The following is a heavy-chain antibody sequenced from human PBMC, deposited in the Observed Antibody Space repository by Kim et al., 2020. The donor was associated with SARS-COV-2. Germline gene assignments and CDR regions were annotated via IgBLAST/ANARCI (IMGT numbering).Heavy chain of an antibody. Sequence: QKVQGRVTMTRDTSTSTVYMELSSLRSEDTAVYYCARVIAYSAAAGPFDYWGQGTLVTVSS. D-gene: IGHD6-13*01. V-gene: IGHV1-46*01. J-gene: IGHJ4*02. CDR3: ARVIAYSAAAGPFDY.